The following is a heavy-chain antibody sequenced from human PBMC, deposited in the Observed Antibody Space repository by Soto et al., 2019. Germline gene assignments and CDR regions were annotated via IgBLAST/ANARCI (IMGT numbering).Heavy chain of an antibody. Sequence: EVQLVESGGGLVQPGGSLRLSCAASGFRFSSYEMNWVRQAPGQGLEWVSYISSSGSTIYFADSVKVRFTISRDNAKNSLYLQMNSLSAEDTAVYYCDKRSGGGGAFDFLGQGTMVTVSS. CDR1: GFRFSSYE. CDR2: ISSSGSTI. D-gene: IGHD3-10*01. CDR3: DKRSGGGGAFDF. J-gene: IGHJ3*01. V-gene: IGHV3-48*03.